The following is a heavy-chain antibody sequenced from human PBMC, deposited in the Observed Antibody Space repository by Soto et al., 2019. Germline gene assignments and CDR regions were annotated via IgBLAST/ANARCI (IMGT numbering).Heavy chain of an antibody. CDR2: INHSGST. V-gene: IGHV4-34*01. CDR3: ARGGDYFDY. CDR1: GGSFSGYY. J-gene: IGHJ4*02. Sequence: SETLSLTCAVYGGSFSGYYWSWIRQPPGKGLEWIGEINHSGSTNYNPSLKSRVTISVDTSKNQFSLKLSSVTAADTAVYYCARGGDYFDYWGQGTLVTVSS.